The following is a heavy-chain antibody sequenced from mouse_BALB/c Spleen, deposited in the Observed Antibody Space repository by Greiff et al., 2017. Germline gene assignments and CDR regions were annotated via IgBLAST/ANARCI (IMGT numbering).Heavy chain of an antibody. V-gene: IGHV5-6-5*01. CDR2: ISSGGST. J-gene: IGHJ4*01. CDR1: GFTFSSYA. CDR3: ARGGDYYAMDY. Sequence: EVQVVESGGGLVKPGGSLKLSCAASGFTFSSYAMSWVRQTPEKRLEWVASISSGGSTYYPDSVMGRFTTSRDNARNILYLQMSSLRSEDTAMYYCARGGDYYAMDYWGQGTSVTVSS.